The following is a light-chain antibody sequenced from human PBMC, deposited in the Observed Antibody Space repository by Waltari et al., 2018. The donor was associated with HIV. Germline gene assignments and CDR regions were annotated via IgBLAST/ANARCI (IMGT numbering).Light chain of an antibody. CDR1: QDISNY. J-gene: IGKJ3*01. Sequence: DIQLTQSPSFLSASVRDRVTITCRASQDISNYLAWYQQKPGTAPKLLIYAASTLHSGVSSRFSGSGSGTEFTLTINSLQPEDFASYYCQQLNSDPFTFGPGTKVEMK. CDR2: AAS. CDR3: QQLNSDPFT. V-gene: IGKV1-9*01.